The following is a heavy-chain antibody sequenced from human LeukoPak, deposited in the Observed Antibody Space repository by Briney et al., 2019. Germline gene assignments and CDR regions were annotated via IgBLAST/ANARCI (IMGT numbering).Heavy chain of an antibody. CDR1: GFTFLTYA. J-gene: IGHJ5*02. V-gene: IGHV3-23*01. CDR3: ARVRGVGTHIWLLPWNL. Sequence: GGSLILSCAASGFTFLTYAMAWVRQAPGKGLEWVSSISGGAAGTYYAPSVKGRFTVSRDNDKNALYLQMDDVTAADTALYYCARVRGVGTHIWLLPWNLWGQGTLVSVSS. CDR2: ISGGAAGT. D-gene: IGHD2-21*02.